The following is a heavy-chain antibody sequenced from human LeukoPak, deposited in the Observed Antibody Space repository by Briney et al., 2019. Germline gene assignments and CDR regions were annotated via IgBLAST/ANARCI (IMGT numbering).Heavy chain of an antibody. Sequence: GGSLRISCAASGFSFSSFCKSWFRQAPGKGLEWVSTIYNRADETHYADFVRGRFFISRDNSNSRLTLHMNNLRVEDTAVYYCERDPSEYEWQRGWYRDFWGQGSQVTVSS. CDR1: GFSFSSFC. D-gene: IGHD6-19*01. CDR3: ERDPSEYEWQRGWYRDF. CDR2: IYNRADET. V-gene: IGHV3-23*01. J-gene: IGHJ4*02.